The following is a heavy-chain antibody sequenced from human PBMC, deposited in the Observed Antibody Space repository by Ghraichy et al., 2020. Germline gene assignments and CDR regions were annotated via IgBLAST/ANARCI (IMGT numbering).Heavy chain of an antibody. CDR2: IIPILGTT. V-gene: IGHV1-69*10. CDR1: GGNFGSFA. D-gene: IGHD3-22*01. J-gene: IGHJ5*01. CDR3: ATDRGSGNLADS. Sequence: SVKVSCKASGGNFGSFAITWVRQVSGQGFEWLGGIIPILGTTHYAPNFEDRLTISADKSTTTAYMFLTGLTSDDTAVYYCATDRGSGNLADSWGQGTPVIVSS.